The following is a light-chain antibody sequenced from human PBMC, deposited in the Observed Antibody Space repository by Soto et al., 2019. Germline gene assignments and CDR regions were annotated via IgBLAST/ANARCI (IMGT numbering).Light chain of an antibody. Sequence: ETVLTQSPGTLSLSPGERATLSCRATQSVSSSYLAWYQQKPGQAPRLLIYGASNRATGIPDRFSGSGSGTDFTLTISRLEPGDFAVYYCQQYGGSPLTFGGGTKVELK. CDR1: QSVSSSY. J-gene: IGKJ4*01. CDR3: QQYGGSPLT. CDR2: GAS. V-gene: IGKV3-20*01.